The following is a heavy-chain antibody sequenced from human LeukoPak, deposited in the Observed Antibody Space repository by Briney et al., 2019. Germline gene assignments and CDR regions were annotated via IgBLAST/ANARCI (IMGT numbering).Heavy chain of an antibody. D-gene: IGHD3-10*01. V-gene: IGHV4-38-2*02. CDR1: GYSISSGYY. J-gene: IGHJ4*02. CDR2: MYHSGST. CDR3: AKEIRSGRPQYFHY. Sequence: SETLSLTCAVTGYSISSGYYWGWIRQPPGKGLEWIGSMYHSGSTYSNPSLKSRVTISVDTSKNQFSLKLSSVTAAETAVYYCAKEIRSGRPQYFHYWGQGTMVNASS.